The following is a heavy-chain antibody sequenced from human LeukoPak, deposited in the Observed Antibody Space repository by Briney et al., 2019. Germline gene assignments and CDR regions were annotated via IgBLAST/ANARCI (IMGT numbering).Heavy chain of an antibody. CDR3: GTLWRGSGYDFDI. J-gene: IGHJ3*02. CDR2: IYPGDSDT. Sequence: GESLKISCKGSGYSFTSYWIGWVRQMPGKGLEWMGIIYPGDSDTRYSPSFQGQVTISADKSISTAYLQWSSLKASDTAMYYCGTLWRGSGYDFDIWSQGTMVNVSS. D-gene: IGHD3-3*01. V-gene: IGHV5-51*01. CDR1: GYSFTSYW.